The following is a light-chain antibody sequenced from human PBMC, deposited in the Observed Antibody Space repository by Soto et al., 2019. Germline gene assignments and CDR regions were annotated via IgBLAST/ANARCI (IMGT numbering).Light chain of an antibody. V-gene: IGKV4-1*01. CDR2: WAS. J-gene: IGKJ1*01. CDR1: QSVLYSSDNRNY. Sequence: DIVMTQSPDSLAVSLGERATINYKSSQSVLYSSDNRNYLAWYQQKPRQPPKLLIYWASTRESGVPDRFSGSGSGTDFSLTISSLQAEDVAVYYCQQYYSVPRTFGQGTKVEVK. CDR3: QQYYSVPRT.